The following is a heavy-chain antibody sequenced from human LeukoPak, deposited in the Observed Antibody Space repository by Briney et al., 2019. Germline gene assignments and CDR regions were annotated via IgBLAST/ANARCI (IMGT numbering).Heavy chain of an antibody. CDR2: IYSGGST. V-gene: IGHV3-66*01. CDR3: AREEGYSYGSGNGYYYYYGMDV. J-gene: IGHJ6*02. Sequence: GGSLRLSCAVSGFMFSQYAMSWVRQAPGKGLEWVSVIYSGGSTYYADSVKGRFTISRDNSKNTLYLQMNSLRAEDTAVYYCAREEGYSYGSGNGYYYYYGMDVWGQGTTVTVSS. CDR1: GFMFSQYA. D-gene: IGHD5-18*01.